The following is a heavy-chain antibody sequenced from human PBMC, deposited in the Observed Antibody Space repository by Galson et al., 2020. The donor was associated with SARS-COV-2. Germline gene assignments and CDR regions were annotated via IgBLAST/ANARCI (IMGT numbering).Heavy chain of an antibody. Sequence: GGSLRLSCAASGFTFSSYDMHWVRQATGKGLEWVSAIGTAGDTYYPGSVKGRFTISRENAKNSLYLQMNSLRAGDTAVYYCARGDIVASRRGYYYYGMEVWGQGTTVTVSS. D-gene: IGHD5-12*01. J-gene: IGHJ6*02. CDR2: IGTAGDT. CDR3: ARGDIVASRRGYYYYGMEV. CDR1: GFTFSSYD. V-gene: IGHV3-13*01.